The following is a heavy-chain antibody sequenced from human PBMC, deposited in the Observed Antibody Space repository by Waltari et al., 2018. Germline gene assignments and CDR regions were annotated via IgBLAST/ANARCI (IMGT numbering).Heavy chain of an antibody. CDR2: ISGRGGST. Sequence: EVQLLESGGGLVQPGGSLRLSCAASGFTFSSYAMSWVRQAPGKGLEWVSGISGRGGSTYYADSVKGRFTISRDNAKNTLFLQMNSLRAEDTAVYYCVLYSSELLGDCWGQGTLVTVSS. D-gene: IGHD6-25*01. CDR1: GFTFSSYA. J-gene: IGHJ4*02. CDR3: VLYSSELLGDC. V-gene: IGHV3-23*01.